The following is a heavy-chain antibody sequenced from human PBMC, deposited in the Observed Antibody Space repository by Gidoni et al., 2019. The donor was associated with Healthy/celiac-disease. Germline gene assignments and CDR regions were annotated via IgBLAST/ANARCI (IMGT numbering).Heavy chain of an antibody. Sequence: QVQLVQSGAEVKKPGASVKVSCKASAYTFTSYGISWVRRAPGQGLEWMGWISAYNGNTNYAQKLQGRVTMTTDTSTRTAYMELRSLRSDDTAVYYCARDVSFYTASYYYGMDVWGQGTTVTVSS. D-gene: IGHD3-16*01. CDR1: AYTFTSYG. J-gene: IGHJ6*02. CDR2: ISAYNGNT. V-gene: IGHV1-18*01. CDR3: ARDVSFYTASYYYGMDV.